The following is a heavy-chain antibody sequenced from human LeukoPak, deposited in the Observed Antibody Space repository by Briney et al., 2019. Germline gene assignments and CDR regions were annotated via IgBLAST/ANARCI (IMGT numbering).Heavy chain of an antibody. CDR2: ISSSSSCI. D-gene: IGHD6-19*01. V-gene: IGHV3-21*01. Sequence: GGSLRLSCAASGFTFSSYSMNWVRQAPGKGLEWVSSISSSSSCIYYADSVKGRFTISRDNAKNSLYLQMNSLRAEDTAVYYCARDLEGQWLVEGGYFDYWGQGTLVTVSS. CDR3: ARDLEGQWLVEGGYFDY. CDR1: GFTFSSYS. J-gene: IGHJ4*02.